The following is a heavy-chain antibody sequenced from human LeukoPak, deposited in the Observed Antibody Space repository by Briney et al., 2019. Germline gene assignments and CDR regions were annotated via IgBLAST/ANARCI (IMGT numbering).Heavy chain of an antibody. CDR3: ARAIDPLQIRNYYYYMDV. Sequence: SGGSLRLSCAASGFTFSNYNMNWVRQAPGRGLEWVSYISGSGDTIYYADSLKCRFTISRDNAKTSLYLQMNSLRAEDTAVYYCARAIDPLQIRNYYYYMDVWGKGTTVTVSS. J-gene: IGHJ6*03. D-gene: IGHD4-11*01. V-gene: IGHV3-48*01. CDR2: ISGSGDTI. CDR1: GFTFSNYN.